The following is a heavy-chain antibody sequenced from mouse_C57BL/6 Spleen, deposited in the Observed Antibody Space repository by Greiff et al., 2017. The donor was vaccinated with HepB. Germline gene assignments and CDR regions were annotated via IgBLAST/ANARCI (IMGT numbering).Heavy chain of an antibody. J-gene: IGHJ4*01. CDR1: GFTFSDYG. CDR3: ARHGHYDYDEGRAMDY. D-gene: IGHD2-4*01. V-gene: IGHV5-15*01. CDR2: ISNLAYSI. Sequence: EVKLMESGGGLVQPGGSLKLSCAASGFTFSDYGMAWVRQAPRKGPEWVAFISNLAYSIYYADTVTGRFTISRENAKNTLYLEMSSLRSEDTAMYYCARHGHYDYDEGRAMDYWGQGTSVTVSS.